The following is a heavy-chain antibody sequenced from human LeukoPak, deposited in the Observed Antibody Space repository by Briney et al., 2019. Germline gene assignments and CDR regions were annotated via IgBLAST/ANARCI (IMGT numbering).Heavy chain of an antibody. Sequence: KPSETLSLTCTVSGYSISSSSSYWGWIRQPPGEGLEWIGSIYYSGSTYYNPSLKSRVTISVDTSKNQFSLKLSSVTAADTAVYYCARHLDYSSSWWYYFDYWGQGTLVTVSS. CDR3: ARHLDYSSSWWYYFDY. CDR2: IYYSGST. CDR1: GYSISSSSSY. J-gene: IGHJ4*02. D-gene: IGHD6-13*01. V-gene: IGHV4-39*01.